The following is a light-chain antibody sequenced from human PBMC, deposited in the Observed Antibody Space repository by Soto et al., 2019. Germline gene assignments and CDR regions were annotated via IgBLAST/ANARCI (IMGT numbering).Light chain of an antibody. CDR3: QQYGRSPFT. V-gene: IGKV3-20*01. Sequence: EIVLTQSPGTLSLSPGERATLSCRASQSVNLNYLAWYQQKPGQAPRLLIYGASSRATGIPDRFSGSGSGTEFTLTVSRLEPEDFAVYYCQQYGRSPFTFGPGTKVDIK. CDR2: GAS. J-gene: IGKJ3*01. CDR1: QSVNLNY.